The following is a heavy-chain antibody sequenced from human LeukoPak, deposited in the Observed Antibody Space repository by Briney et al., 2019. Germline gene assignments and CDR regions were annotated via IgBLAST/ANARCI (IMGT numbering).Heavy chain of an antibody. J-gene: IGHJ4*02. CDR2: IKEDGSIQ. CDR3: ARDVWTGVAVSDY. CDR1: GFTFSSYW. V-gene: IGHV3-7*01. D-gene: IGHD6-19*01. Sequence: GGSLRLSCVASGFTFSSYWMTWVRQAPGKGLEWLANIKEDGSIQYYLDSVRGRFTISRDNAKTSVYLQLNSLRADDTAVYYCARDVWTGVAVSDYWGQGTLVTVS.